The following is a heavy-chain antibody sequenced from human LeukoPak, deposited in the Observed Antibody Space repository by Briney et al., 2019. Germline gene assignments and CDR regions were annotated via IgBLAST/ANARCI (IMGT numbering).Heavy chain of an antibody. CDR1: GGSISSSSYY. J-gene: IGHJ4*02. Sequence: SETLSLTCTVSGGSISSSSYYWGWIRQPPGKGLEWIGSIYYSGYTYYNPSVESRVTISVDTSKNQFSLKLSSVTAADTAVYYCARDDWYSSGCPDYWGQGTLVTVSS. V-gene: IGHV4-39*07. CDR2: IYYSGYT. CDR3: ARDDWYSSGCPDY. D-gene: IGHD6-19*01.